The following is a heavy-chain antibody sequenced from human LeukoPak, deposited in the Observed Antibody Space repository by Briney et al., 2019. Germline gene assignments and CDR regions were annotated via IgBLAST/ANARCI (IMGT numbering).Heavy chain of an antibody. J-gene: IGHJ6*03. CDR2: IWYDGSNK. D-gene: IGHD1-20*01. CDR3: AKNVDNWTPREYYYMDV. CDR1: GFTFSSFG. Sequence: GGSLRLSCAASGFTFSSFGMHWVRQAPGKGLEGVAVIWYDGSNKYYADSMKGRFTISRDNSKNTLYLQRNSLRAEDRAVYYCAKNVDNWTPREYYYMDVWGKGTTVTVSS. V-gene: IGHV3-33*06.